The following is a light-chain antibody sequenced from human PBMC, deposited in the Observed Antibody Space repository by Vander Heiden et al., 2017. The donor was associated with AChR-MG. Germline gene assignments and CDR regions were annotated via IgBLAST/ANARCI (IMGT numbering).Light chain of an antibody. V-gene: IGKV3-11*01. J-gene: IGKJ1*01. CDR2: DAS. CDR3: QQLSNWLQET. CDR1: QSVSSY. Sequence: EIVLTQSPATLSLSPGERATLSCRASQSVSSYLAWYQQKPGQAPRLLIYDASNRATGIPARFSGSGSGTDFTLTISSLEPEDFAVYYCQQLSNWLQETFGQGTKVEIK.